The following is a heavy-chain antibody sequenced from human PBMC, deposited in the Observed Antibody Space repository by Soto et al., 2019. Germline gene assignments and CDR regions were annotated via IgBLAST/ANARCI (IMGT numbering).Heavy chain of an antibody. Sequence: QLQLQESGSGLVKPSQTLSLTCAVSGGSISSGGYSWSWIRQPPGKVLEWLGYSYHSGSTYSNPSLKSRVTISVDRAKNQFSLKRSSVTAADTAVYSWARGPTVTTGGAFDIWGQGSMVTVSS. D-gene: IGHD4-17*01. V-gene: IGHV4-30-2*01. CDR1: GGSISSGGYS. CDR3: ARGPTVTTGGAFDI. CDR2: SYHSGST. J-gene: IGHJ3*02.